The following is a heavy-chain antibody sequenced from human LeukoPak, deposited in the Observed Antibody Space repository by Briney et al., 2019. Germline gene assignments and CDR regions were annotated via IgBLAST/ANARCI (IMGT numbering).Heavy chain of an antibody. CDR1: GFTFSSYS. J-gene: IGHJ6*03. CDR3: ARSGYSSGWPYYYYYYMDV. V-gene: IGHV3-21*01. D-gene: IGHD6-19*01. CDR2: ISSSSSYI. Sequence: PGGSLRLSCAASGFTFSSYSMNWVRQAPGKGLEWVSSISSSSSYIYYADSVKGRFSISRNNAKNSLYLQMNSLRAEDTAVYYCARSGYSSGWPYYYYYYMDVWGKGTTVTVSS.